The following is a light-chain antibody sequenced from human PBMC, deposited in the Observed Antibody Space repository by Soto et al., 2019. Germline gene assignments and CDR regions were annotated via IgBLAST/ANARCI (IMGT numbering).Light chain of an antibody. J-gene: IGKJ3*01. V-gene: IGKV1-9*01. Sequence: DIQLTQSPSFLSASVGDRVTITCRASLGISTYLAWYQQKPGKAPNLLIYAASTLQSGVPSRVSGSGSGTEFTLTIISLHPEEFATYYCQQVNTYTFGPGTKVDIK. CDR3: QQVNTYT. CDR2: AAS. CDR1: LGISTY.